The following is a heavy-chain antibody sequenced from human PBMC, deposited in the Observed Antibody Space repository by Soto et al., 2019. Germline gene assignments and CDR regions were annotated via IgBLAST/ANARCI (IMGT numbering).Heavy chain of an antibody. CDR3: ARDKGGYSGYAQGYFDY. J-gene: IGHJ4*02. CDR1: GYTFTSYA. V-gene: IGHV1-69*13. CDR2: IIPIFGTA. Sequence: SVKVSCKASGYTFTSYAISWVQQAPGQGLEWMGGIIPIFGTANYAQKFQGRVTITADESTSTAYMELSSLRSEDTAVYYCARDKGGYSGYAQGYFDYWGQGTLVTVSS. D-gene: IGHD5-12*01.